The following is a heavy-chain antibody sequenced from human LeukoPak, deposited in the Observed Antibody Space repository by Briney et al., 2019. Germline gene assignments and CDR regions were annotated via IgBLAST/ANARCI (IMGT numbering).Heavy chain of an antibody. CDR1: GYTFTTYG. V-gene: IGHV1-18*01. J-gene: IGHJ4*02. CDR3: ARRMKRWLGVDY. D-gene: IGHD5-24*01. Sequence: ASVKVSCKASGYTFTTYGISWVRQAPGQGLEWTGWISTHTDNKNYAQKIQDRVTMTIDTSTNTAYLELRSLQSDDTGVYYCARRMKRWLGVDYWGQGTLVTVSS. CDR2: ISTHTDNK.